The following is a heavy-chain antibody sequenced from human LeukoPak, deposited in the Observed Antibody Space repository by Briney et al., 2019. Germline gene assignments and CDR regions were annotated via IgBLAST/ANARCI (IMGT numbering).Heavy chain of an antibody. CDR1: GGTFSSYA. D-gene: IGHD6-13*01. V-gene: IGHV1-69*13. CDR3: ARDHIAAAGTTDYYYMDV. CDR2: IIPIFGTA. Sequence: SVKVSCKASGGTFSSYAISWVRQAPGQGLEWMGGIIPIFGTANYAQKFQGRVTITADESTSTAYMELRSLRSEDTAVYYCARDHIAAAGTTDYYYMDVWGKGTTVTVSS. J-gene: IGHJ6*03.